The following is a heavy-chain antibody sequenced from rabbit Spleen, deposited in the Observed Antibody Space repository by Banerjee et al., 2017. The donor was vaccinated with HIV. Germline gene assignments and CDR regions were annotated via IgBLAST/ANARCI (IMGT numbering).Heavy chain of an antibody. CDR1: GFSFSSSHY. D-gene: IGHD6-1*01. Sequence: QQLVESGGGLVQPGASLTLTCKASGFSFSSSHYMCWVRQAPGKGLEWIACIYAGASDTTYYASWAKGRFTISKTSSTTVTLQMTSLTAADTATYFCAKKGLYGDAYVGAFNLWGPGTLVTVS. J-gene: IGHJ4*01. V-gene: IGHV1S40*01. CDR2: IYAGASDTT. CDR3: AKKGLYGDAYVGAFNL.